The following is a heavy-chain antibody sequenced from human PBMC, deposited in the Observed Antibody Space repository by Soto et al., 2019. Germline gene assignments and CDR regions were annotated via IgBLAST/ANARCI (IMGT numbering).Heavy chain of an antibody. D-gene: IGHD2-21*02. CDR1: GFTFSSYV. Sequence: GGPVRLSGAACGFTFSSYVMSWVLLAPGKGLEWVSAISGSGGSTYYADSVKGRFTISRDNSTNTLYLQRNSLRAEDTAVYYCSKDPPCNVVVTAVRDYLAQGTLVTVSS. CDR3: SKDPPCNVVVTAVRDY. J-gene: IGHJ4*02. V-gene: IGHV3-23*01. CDR2: ISGSGGST.